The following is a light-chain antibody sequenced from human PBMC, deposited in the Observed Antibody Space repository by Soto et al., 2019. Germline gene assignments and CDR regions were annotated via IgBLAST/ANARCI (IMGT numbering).Light chain of an antibody. CDR2: KAS. Sequence: DIQMTQSPSTLSASVGDRVTITCRASQSINSWLAWYQQKPGTAPKLLVYKASTLQKGVPSRFSGSESGTEFTLNISSLQPDDFATYYCQQYNTFPWTFGQGTTVEIK. CDR3: QQYNTFPWT. CDR1: QSINSW. J-gene: IGKJ1*01. V-gene: IGKV1-5*03.